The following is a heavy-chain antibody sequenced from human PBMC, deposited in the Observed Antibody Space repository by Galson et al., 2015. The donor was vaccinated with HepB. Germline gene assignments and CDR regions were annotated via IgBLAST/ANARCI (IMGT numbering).Heavy chain of an antibody. CDR1: GFTFSRSA. Sequence: SLRLSCAASGFTFSRSAMTWVRQAPGKGLEWVSSITSSGGNSYYTESVKGRFTISRDNPKNTVLLQLNSLRVEDTAVYYCAKDGVMVAANPYHFHYWGQGTLVTVSS. CDR3: AKDGVMVAANPYHFHY. J-gene: IGHJ4*02. CDR2: ITSSGGNS. V-gene: IGHV3-23*01. D-gene: IGHD2-15*01.